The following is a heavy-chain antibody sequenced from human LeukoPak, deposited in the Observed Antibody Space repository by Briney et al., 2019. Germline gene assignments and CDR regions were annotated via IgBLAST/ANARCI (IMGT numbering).Heavy chain of an antibody. CDR1: GGTFSSYA. D-gene: IGHD3/OR15-3a*01. V-gene: IGHV1-69*04. CDR2: IIPILGIA. Sequence: SVKVSCKASGGTFSSYAISWVRQAPGQGLEWMGRIIPILGIANYAQKFQGRVTITADKSTSTAYMELSSLRSEDTAVYYCARAAIFGLPSTFDPWGQGTLVTVSS. J-gene: IGHJ5*02. CDR3: ARAAIFGLPSTFDP.